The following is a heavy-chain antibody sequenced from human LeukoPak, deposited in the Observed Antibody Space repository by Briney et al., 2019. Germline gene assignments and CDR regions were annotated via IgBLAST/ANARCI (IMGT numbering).Heavy chain of an antibody. V-gene: IGHV1-18*01. CDR2: ISTLYGNK. Sequence: ASVKVSCKASGYTFTDYGINWVRQAPGQGPEWMGWISTLYGNKNFAQKFQGRVTMTTDTSTSTAYMELRSLRSDDTAVYYCARARYYYDSSGYEGKPGAFDIWGQGTMVTVSS. D-gene: IGHD3-22*01. CDR3: ARARYYYDSSGYEGKPGAFDI. CDR1: GYTFTDYG. J-gene: IGHJ3*02.